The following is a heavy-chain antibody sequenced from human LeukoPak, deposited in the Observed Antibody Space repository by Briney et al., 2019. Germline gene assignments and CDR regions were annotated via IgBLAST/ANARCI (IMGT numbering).Heavy chain of an antibody. CDR2: IHTSGST. Sequence: SEPLSLTCSVSGRSINSYYWRWIRQPAGKGLEWIGRIHTSGSTNYNPSLKSRVTMSGDTSKNQFSLKLNSVTAADTAGYYCAKSDGYGLVDIWGQGTMVTVSS. J-gene: IGHJ3*02. V-gene: IGHV4-4*07. CDR1: GRSINSYY. CDR3: AKSDGYGLVDI. D-gene: IGHD3-10*01.